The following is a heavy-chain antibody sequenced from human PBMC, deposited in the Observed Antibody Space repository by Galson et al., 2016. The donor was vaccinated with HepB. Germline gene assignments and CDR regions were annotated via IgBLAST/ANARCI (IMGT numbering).Heavy chain of an antibody. CDR3: ARVGNSGWTDY. CDR2: INPNSGAT. CDR1: GYTFTGHY. J-gene: IGHJ4*02. D-gene: IGHD6-19*01. Sequence: SVKVSCKASGYTFTGHYIHWVRQAPGQGLEWMGWINPNSGATKFAQKFQGTVTMTRDTSISTAYMELRRLGPDDTAVYYCARVGNSGWTDYWGQGTLVIVSS. V-gene: IGHV1-2*02.